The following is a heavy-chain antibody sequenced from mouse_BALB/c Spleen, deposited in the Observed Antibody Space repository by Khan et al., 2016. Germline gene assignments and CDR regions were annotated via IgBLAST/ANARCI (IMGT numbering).Heavy chain of an antibody. CDR1: GYTFTDYY. D-gene: IGHD1-2*01. CDR2: IFPGSGST. Sequence: QVRLQQSGTELPRPGASVKLSCKASGYTFTDYYLHWVMQRTGQGLEWIGEIFPGSGSTYYNEKFKGKASLTADTSSRTAYMQLRSLTSEDSAVYFCARSYNGYFAMDYWGHGASVTVSS. CDR3: ARSYNGYFAMDY. J-gene: IGHJ4*01. V-gene: IGHV1-77*01.